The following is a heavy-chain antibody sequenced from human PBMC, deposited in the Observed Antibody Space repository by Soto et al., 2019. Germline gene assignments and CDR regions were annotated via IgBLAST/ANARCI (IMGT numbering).Heavy chain of an antibody. J-gene: IGHJ3*01. D-gene: IGHD2-2*01. CDR2: VSGRAAST. CDR3: ARSLPAKKNQQTWAYAFDV. CDR1: GFTFRSYA. V-gene: IGHV3-23*01. Sequence: EVQLLESGGGLVQPGGSLRLSCAASGFTFRSYAMTWVRQVPGKGLEWVSTVSGRAASTKYADSVKGRFTISRDKSKNTLYRQLNVLRAEVPAVYYWARSLPAKKNQQTWAYAFDVWCQGTTVTVSS.